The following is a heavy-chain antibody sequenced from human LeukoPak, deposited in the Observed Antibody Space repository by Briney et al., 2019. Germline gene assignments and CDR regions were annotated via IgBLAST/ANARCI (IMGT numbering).Heavy chain of an antibody. V-gene: IGHV4-38-2*02. CDR3: AREGDTDDY. J-gene: IGHJ4*02. CDR2: IYHSGST. D-gene: IGHD3-16*01. CDR1: GYSISSGYY. Sequence: PSETLSLTCTVSGYSISSGYYWGWIRQPPGKGLEWIGSIYHSGSTYYNPSLKSRVTISVDTSKNQFSLKLSSVTAADTAVYYCAREGDTDDYWGQGTLVTVSS.